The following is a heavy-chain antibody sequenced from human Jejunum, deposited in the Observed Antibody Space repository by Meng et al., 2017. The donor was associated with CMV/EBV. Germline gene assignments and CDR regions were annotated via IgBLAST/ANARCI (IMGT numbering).Heavy chain of an antibody. CDR2: IKQDGGEK. V-gene: IGHV3-7*01. Sequence: SGFTFNTSWMNWVRQAPGRGLEWVANIKQDGGEKNYVDSVKGRFTISRDYAQNSLYLQMNSLRAEDTAVYYCARQKCGGDCDMDVWGQGTTVTVSS. CDR1: GFTFNTSW. J-gene: IGHJ6*02. CDR3: ARQKCGGDCDMDV. D-gene: IGHD2-21*01.